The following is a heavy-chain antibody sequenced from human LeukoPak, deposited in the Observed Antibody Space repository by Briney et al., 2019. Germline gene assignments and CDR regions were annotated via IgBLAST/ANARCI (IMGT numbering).Heavy chain of an antibody. CDR1: GYTFTDYY. D-gene: IGHD1-1*01. CDR2: VDHEDGGT. V-gene: IGHV1-69-2*01. CDR3: ATLELERRSVIDY. Sequence: ASVKVSCKVSGYTFTDYYMHWVQQAPGKGLEWMGLVDHEDGGTIYAEKFQGRVTITADTSTDTAYMELSSLRSEDTAVYYCATLELERRSVIDYWGQGTLVTVSS. J-gene: IGHJ4*01.